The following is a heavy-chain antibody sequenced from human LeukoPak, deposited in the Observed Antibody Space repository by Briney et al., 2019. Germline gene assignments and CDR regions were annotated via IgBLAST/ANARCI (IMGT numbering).Heavy chain of an antibody. D-gene: IGHD5-24*01. J-gene: IGHJ4*02. CDR1: GFTFSSYS. CDR2: ISSSSSYI. V-gene: IGHV3-21*01. CDR3: AGDNRDGYNFDY. Sequence: GGSLRLSCAASGFTFSSYSMNWVRQAPGKGLEWVSSISSSSSYIYYADSVKGRFTISRDNAKNSLYLQMNSLRAEDTAVYCCAGDNRDGYNFDYWGQGTLVTVSS.